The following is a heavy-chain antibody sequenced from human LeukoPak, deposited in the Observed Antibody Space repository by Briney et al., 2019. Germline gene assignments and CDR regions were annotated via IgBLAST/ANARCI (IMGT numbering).Heavy chain of an antibody. D-gene: IGHD1-26*01. Sequence: PSETLSLTCTVSGGSISSYYWSWIRQPPGKGLEWIGYIYYSGSTNYNPSLKSRVTISVDTSKNQFSLKLSSVTAADTAVYYCARDLVVGHDAFDIWGQGTMVTVSS. CDR1: GGSISSYY. J-gene: IGHJ3*02. CDR2: IYYSGST. CDR3: ARDLVVGHDAFDI. V-gene: IGHV4-59*01.